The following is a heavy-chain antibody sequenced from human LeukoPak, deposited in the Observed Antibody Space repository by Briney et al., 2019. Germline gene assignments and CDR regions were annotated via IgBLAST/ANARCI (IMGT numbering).Heavy chain of an antibody. V-gene: IGHV4-34*01. D-gene: IGHD3-10*01. Sequence: SETLSLTCAVYGGSFSGYYWSWIRQPPGKGLEWIGEINHSGSTNYNPSLKSRVTISVDTSKNQFSLKLGSVTAADTAVYYCARGRRSKVRQPQVYWYFDLWGRGTLVTVSS. CDR1: GGSFSGYY. J-gene: IGHJ2*01. CDR2: INHSGST. CDR3: ARGRRSKVRQPQVYWYFDL.